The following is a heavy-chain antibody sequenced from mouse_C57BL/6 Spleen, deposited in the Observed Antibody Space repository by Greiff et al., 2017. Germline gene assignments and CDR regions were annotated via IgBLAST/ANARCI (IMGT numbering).Heavy chain of an antibody. D-gene: IGHD1-1*01. V-gene: IGHV5-16*01. Sequence: EVHLVESEGGLVQPGSSMKLSCTASGFTFSDYYMAWVRQVPEKGLEWVANINYDGSSTYYLDSLKSRFIISRDNAKNILYLQMSSLKSEDTATYYCARGGTTVVAVDYWRQGTTLTVSS. CDR2: INYDGSST. J-gene: IGHJ2*01. CDR3: ARGGTTVVAVDY. CDR1: GFTFSDYY.